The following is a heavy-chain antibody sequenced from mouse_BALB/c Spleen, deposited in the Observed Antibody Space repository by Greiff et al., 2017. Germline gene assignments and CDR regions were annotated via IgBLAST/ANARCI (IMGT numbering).Heavy chain of an antibody. J-gene: IGHJ2*01. CDR1: GYSLTSGYS. CDR2: IHCSGST. D-gene: IGHD3-3*01. Sequence: EVKLMESGPHLVKPSQSLSLTCTVTGYSLTSGYSWHWLRQFPGNKLEWMGYIHCSGSTNYNPSPKSRITITRDTSKNQFFLQLNSVTTEDTATEYCARRNGLRGRDYWGQGTTLTVSS. V-gene: IGHV3-1*02. CDR3: ARRNGLRGRDY.